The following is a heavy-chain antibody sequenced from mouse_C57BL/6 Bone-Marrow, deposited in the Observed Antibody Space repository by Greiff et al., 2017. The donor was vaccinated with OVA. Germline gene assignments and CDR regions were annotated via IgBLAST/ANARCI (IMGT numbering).Heavy chain of an antibody. CDR2: IDPSDSYT. CDR3: ARRRIYYGYDGKNYFDY. D-gene: IGHD2-2*01. J-gene: IGHJ2*01. Sequence: QVQLQQPGAELVRPGTSVKLSCKASGYTFTSYWMHWVKQRPGQGLEWIGVIDPSDSYTNYNQKFKGKATLTVDTSSSTAYMQLSSLTSEDSAVYYCARRRIYYGYDGKNYFDYWGQGTTLTVSS. CDR1: GYTFTSYW. V-gene: IGHV1-59*01.